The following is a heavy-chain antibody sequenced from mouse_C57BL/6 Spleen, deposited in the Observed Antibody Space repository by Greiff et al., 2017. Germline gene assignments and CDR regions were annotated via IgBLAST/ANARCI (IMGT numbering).Heavy chain of an antibody. J-gene: IGHJ4*01. CDR3: ARTPITTVVASEAMDY. CDR1: GYTFTSDW. V-gene: IGHV1-55*01. CDR2: IYPGSGST. D-gene: IGHD1-1*01. Sequence: QVQLQQPGAELVKPGASVKMSCKASGYTFTSDWITWVKQRPGQGLEWIGDIYPGSGSTNYNEKFKGKATLTVDTSSSTAYMQRSSLTSEDSAVYYCARTPITTVVASEAMDYWGQGTSVTVSS.